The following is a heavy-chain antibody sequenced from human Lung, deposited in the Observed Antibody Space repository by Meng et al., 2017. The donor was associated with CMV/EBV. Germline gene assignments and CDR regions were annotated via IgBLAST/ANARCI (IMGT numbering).Heavy chain of an antibody. Sequence: YGGSLTNYYWTWIRQPPGKGLEWIGDIIRSGSTNYNPSLDSRVTISVDSSRNQVSLKVNSVTAADAAVYYCARALYCSLGPCYSWVHWGQGTLVTVSS. J-gene: IGHJ4*02. D-gene: IGHD2-15*01. CDR3: ARALYCSLGPCYSWVH. CDR2: IIRSGST. V-gene: IGHV4-34*12. CDR1: GGSLTNYY.